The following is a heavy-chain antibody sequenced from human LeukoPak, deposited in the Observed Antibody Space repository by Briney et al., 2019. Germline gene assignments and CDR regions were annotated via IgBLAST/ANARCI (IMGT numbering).Heavy chain of an antibody. CDR1: GGSFSGYY. Sequence: PSETLSLTCAVYGGSFSGYYWSWIRQPPGKGLEWIGEINHSGSTNYNPSLKSRVTISVDTSKNQFSLKLSSVTAADTAVYYCAITPWRYSSGRDALDIWGQGTMVTVSS. D-gene: IGHD6-19*01. CDR3: AITPWRYSSGRDALDI. V-gene: IGHV4-34*01. CDR2: INHSGST. J-gene: IGHJ3*02.